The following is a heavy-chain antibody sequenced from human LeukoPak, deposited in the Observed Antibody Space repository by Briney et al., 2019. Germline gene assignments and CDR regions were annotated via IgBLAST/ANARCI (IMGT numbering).Heavy chain of an antibody. J-gene: IGHJ3*02. CDR3: ARVHSSSWYSIDAFDI. Sequence: SETLSLTCTVSGGSISTSSYFWGWIRQPPGKGLEWIGSIYYSGITFYNPSLKSRLTISVDTSKNQFSLKLSSVTAADTAVYYCARVHSSSWYSIDAFDIWGQGTMVTVSS. D-gene: IGHD6-13*01. CDR2: IYYSGIT. V-gene: IGHV4-39*07. CDR1: GGSISTSSYF.